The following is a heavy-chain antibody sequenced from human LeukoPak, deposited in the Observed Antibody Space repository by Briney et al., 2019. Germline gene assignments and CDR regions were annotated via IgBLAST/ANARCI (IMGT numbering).Heavy chain of an antibody. J-gene: IGHJ4*02. CDR2: INPNSGGT. CDR1: GYTFGYYG. Sequence: ASVKVSCKTSGYTFGYYGISWVRQAPGQGLEWMGWINPNSGGTNYAQKFQGRVTMTRDTSISTAYMELSRLRSDDTAVYYCARGTDDSNFWYFDYWGQGTLVTVSS. D-gene: IGHD3-22*01. CDR3: ARGTDDSNFWYFDY. V-gene: IGHV1-2*02.